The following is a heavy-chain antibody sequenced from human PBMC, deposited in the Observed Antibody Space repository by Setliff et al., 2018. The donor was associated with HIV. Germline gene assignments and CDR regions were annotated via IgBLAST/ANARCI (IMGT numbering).Heavy chain of an antibody. CDR1: GFALSTSGMC. CDR3: VHSIAAEWGVSSGYPFDY. CDR2: IDWDDDK. J-gene: IGHJ4*02. D-gene: IGHD3-22*01. Sequence: SGPTLVNPTQTLTLTCTFSGFALSTSGMCVSWIRQPPGKAPEWLARIDWDDDKFYSTSLKTRLTISKDTSKNQVVLIMTNMDLVDTATYYCVHSIAAEWGVSSGYPFDYWGQGTLVTVSS. V-gene: IGHV2-70*12.